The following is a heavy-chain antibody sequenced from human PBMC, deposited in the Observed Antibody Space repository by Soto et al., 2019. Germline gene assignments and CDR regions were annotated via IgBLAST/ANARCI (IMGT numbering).Heavy chain of an antibody. CDR3: ARTHWVSGTEY. V-gene: IGHV4-4*07. D-gene: IGHD6-19*01. Sequence: QVQLQESGPGLVKPSETLSLTCTVSGGSMTGYFWTWIRQSAGKGLEWIGHVYNSGNTDYNPSLASRITTAVDTSKREFSLKVKSVTAADTAVYYCARTHWVSGTEYWGQGTLVTVSS. CDR2: VYNSGNT. CDR1: GGSMTGYF. J-gene: IGHJ4*02.